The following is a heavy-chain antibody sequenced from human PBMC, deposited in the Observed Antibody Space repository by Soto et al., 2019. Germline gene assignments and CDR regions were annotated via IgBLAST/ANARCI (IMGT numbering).Heavy chain of an antibody. CDR1: GGPFSSYG. J-gene: IGHJ4*02. V-gene: IGHV1-69*01. CDR2: IIPLFGTP. D-gene: IGHD5-18*01. Sequence: QVLLVQSGAEVKKPGSSVKVSCTSSGGPFSSYGISWVRQVPGQGLEWLGGIIPLFGTPSYARNFQDRLTITADESTTTAYMELSSLTSEDTAIYLCARDGSIQIANFDLWGQGTLVTVSS. CDR3: ARDGSIQIANFDL.